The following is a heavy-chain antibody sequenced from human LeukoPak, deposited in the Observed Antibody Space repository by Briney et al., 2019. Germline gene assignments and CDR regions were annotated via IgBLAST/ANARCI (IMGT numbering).Heavy chain of an antibody. Sequence: ASVKVSCKASGYTFTSYYMHWVRQAPGQGLEWMGWMNPNSGNTGYAQKFQGRVTMTRNTSISTAYMELSSLRSEDTAVYYCARAQNGVPLGGDFDYWGQGTLVTVSS. CDR3: ARAQNGVPLGGDFDY. CDR2: MNPNSGNT. V-gene: IGHV1-8*02. D-gene: IGHD2-8*01. CDR1: GYTFTSYY. J-gene: IGHJ4*02.